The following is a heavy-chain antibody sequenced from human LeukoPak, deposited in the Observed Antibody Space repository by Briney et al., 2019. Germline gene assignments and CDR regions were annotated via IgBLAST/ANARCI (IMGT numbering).Heavy chain of an antibody. J-gene: IGHJ4*02. CDR1: GFTFYIYA. CDR3: TPSKGF. CDR2: MKSKTDGGTT. V-gene: IGHV3-15*01. Sequence: PGRSLRLSCAASGFTFYIYAIHWVRQAPGKGLEWVGRMKSKTDGGTTDYAAPVKGRFTISRDDSKNTLYLEMNSLKIEDTAVYYCTPSKGFWGQGTLVTVSS.